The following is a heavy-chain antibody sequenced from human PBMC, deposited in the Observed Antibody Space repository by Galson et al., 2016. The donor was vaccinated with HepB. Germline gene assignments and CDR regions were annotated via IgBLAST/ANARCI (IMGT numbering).Heavy chain of an antibody. CDR3: AVVSYDAFDV. CDR2: IHHSGSI. J-gene: IGHJ3*01. CDR1: GDSISNYY. D-gene: IGHD5/OR15-5a*01. V-gene: IGHV4-59*01. Sequence: SETLSLTCTVSGDSISNYYWSWIRQPPGKGLEWIAYIHHSGSINYTPSLRSRVTISLDTSKNQISLTLNSVTAPGTAVYYCAVVSYDAFDVWGQGTMATVSS.